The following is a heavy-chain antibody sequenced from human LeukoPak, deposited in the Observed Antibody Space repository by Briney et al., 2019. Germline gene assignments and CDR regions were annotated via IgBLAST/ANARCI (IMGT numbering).Heavy chain of an antibody. D-gene: IGHD6-19*01. Sequence: PSETLSLTCTVSGGSISSFYYTWIRQPPGKGLEWIGYIDSSGITNYNSSLNSRVTISLDTSQNQFSLKLNSVTAADTAVYYCATVASGWYPDYWGQGALVAVAS. V-gene: IGHV4-59*01. CDR2: IDSSGIT. J-gene: IGHJ4*02. CDR3: ATVASGWYPDY. CDR1: GGSISSFY.